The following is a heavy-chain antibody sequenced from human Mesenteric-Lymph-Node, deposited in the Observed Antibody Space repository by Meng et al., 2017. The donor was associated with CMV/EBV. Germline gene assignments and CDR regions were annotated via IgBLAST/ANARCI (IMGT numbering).Heavy chain of an antibody. Sequence: GSLRLSCATSGFTFSSYWLHWVRQVPGKGLMWVSCIPSGGGERRYADSVKGRFTISRDNGKNTVYLQMDSLGDQDSGIYYCAAAPSGLGFTAATGWGQGTRVTVSS. J-gene: IGHJ1*01. CDR1: GFTFSSYW. D-gene: IGHD3-10*01. CDR3: AAAPSGLGFTAATG. CDR2: IPSGGGER. V-gene: IGHV3-74*01.